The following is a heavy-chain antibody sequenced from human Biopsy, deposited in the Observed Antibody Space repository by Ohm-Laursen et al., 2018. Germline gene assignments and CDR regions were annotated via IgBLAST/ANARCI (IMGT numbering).Heavy chain of an antibody. V-gene: IGHV4-34*08. CDR1: GKTFSDYQ. CDR2: INQAGTT. J-gene: IGHJ4*02. D-gene: IGHD2-15*01. Sequence: GTLSLTCAVFGKTFSDYQWSWIRQPPGKGLEWIGQINQAGTTNYNPSLKSRVPISADASKYEFSLRLTSVAAADTAVYLCGNEVHGRDYWGLGAQVTVSS. CDR3: GNEVHGRDY.